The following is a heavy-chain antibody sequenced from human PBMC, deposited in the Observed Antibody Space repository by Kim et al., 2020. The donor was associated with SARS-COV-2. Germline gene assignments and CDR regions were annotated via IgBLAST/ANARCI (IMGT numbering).Heavy chain of an antibody. V-gene: IGHV3-48*02. Sequence: GGSLRLSCAASGFTFSSYSMNWVRQAPGKGLEWVSYISSSSSTIYYADSVKGRFTISRDNAKNSLYLQMNSLRDEDTAVYYCARDSRYCSSTSCTFDYWGQGTLVTVSS. J-gene: IGHJ4*02. CDR1: GFTFSSYS. CDR3: ARDSRYCSSTSCTFDY. CDR2: ISSSSSTI. D-gene: IGHD2-2*01.